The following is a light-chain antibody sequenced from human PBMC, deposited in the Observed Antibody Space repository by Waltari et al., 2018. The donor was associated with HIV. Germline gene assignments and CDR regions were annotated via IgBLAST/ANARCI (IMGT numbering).Light chain of an antibody. CDR3: ETWDSSTWV. Sequence: QPVLTLSSSASASLGSSVKLTCTLTSGHSRNIIARHQQQPGKAPRYLMMLEGGGSYNKGSGVPDRFSGSSSGADRYLTISNLQFEDEADYYCETWDSSTWVFGGGTKLTVL. J-gene: IGLJ3*02. CDR2: LEGGGSY. V-gene: IGLV4-60*02. CDR1: SGHSRNI.